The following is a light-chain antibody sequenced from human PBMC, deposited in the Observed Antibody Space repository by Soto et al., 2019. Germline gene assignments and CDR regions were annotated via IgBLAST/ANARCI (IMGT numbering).Light chain of an antibody. Sequence: ETVMTQSPATLSVFLGERATLSCRASQNIKNNLAWYQQKPGQAPRLLIYGASTRATAIPARFSGAGSGTEFTLTISSLQSEDFGVYYCQQYNKWPPITFGQGTRLEIK. J-gene: IGKJ5*01. CDR2: GAS. CDR1: QNIKNN. V-gene: IGKV3-15*01. CDR3: QQYNKWPPIT.